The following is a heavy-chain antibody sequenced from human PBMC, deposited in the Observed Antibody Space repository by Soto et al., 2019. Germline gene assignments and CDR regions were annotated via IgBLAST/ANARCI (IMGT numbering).Heavy chain of an antibody. Sequence: RGESLKISCRTSGYKFTSSWIAWVRQMPGKGLEWMGIIFPSDSDTRCSPSFQGQVTISADRSTSTVFLQWASLKASDTAVYFCARKDKSGYFNWFDPWGQGTLVTVSS. V-gene: IGHV5-51*01. CDR1: GYKFTSSW. J-gene: IGHJ5*02. CDR2: IFPSDSDT. D-gene: IGHD3-22*01. CDR3: ARKDKSGYFNWFDP.